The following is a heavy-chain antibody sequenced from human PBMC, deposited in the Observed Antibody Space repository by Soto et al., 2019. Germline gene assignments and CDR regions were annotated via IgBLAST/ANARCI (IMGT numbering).Heavy chain of an antibody. CDR1: GDSVNSDNYY. D-gene: IGHD6-19*01. J-gene: IGHJ4*02. Sequence: PSETLSLTCDVVGDSVNSDNYYWTWIRQPPGKDLEWIGNIYFSGSTYYNPSLNSRVTLSIDTSKNHFSLKLTSVTAADAAMYYCARHRAVAGLDYWGQGTLVTVSS. V-gene: IGHV4-39*01. CDR2: IYFSGST. CDR3: ARHRAVAGLDY.